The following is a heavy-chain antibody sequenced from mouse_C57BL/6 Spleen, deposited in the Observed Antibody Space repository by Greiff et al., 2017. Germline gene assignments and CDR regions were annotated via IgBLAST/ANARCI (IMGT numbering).Heavy chain of an antibody. CDR2: IDPSDSYT. CDR3: ARPYYYGSSYAMDY. CDR1: GYTFTSYW. J-gene: IGHJ4*01. D-gene: IGHD1-1*01. V-gene: IGHV1-59*01. Sequence: QVQLQQPGAELVRPGTSVKLSCKASGYTFTSYWMHWVKQRPGQGLEWIGVIDPSDSYTNYNQKFKGKATLTVDTSSSTAYLQLSSLTSEASAVYYCARPYYYGSSYAMDYWGQGTSVTVSS.